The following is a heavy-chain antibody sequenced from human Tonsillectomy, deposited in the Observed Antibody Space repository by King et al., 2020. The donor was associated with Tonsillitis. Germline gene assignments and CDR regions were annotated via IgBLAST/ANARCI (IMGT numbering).Heavy chain of an antibody. CDR2: IKKDGSEK. V-gene: IGHV3-7*03. CDR1: GFTFSSYW. D-gene: IGHD6-19*01. Sequence: VQLVESGGGLVQPGGSLRLSCAASGFTFSSYWMSWVRQAPGKGLEWVANIKKDGSEKYYVDSVKGRFTISRDNAKNSLYLQMNSLRAEDTAVYYCARVAGGYYFDYWGQGTLVTVSS. J-gene: IGHJ4*02. CDR3: ARVAGGYYFDY.